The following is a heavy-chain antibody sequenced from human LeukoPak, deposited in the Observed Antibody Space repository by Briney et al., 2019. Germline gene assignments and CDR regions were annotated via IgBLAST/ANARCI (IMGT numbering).Heavy chain of an antibody. CDR3: AKDLFSGWYYFDY. Sequence: PGRSLRLSCAASGFTFSTYGMHWVRQAPGKGLEWVAVIWYDGSNKYHADSVKGRFTISRDNSKNTLYLQMNSLRAEDTAVYYCAKDLFSGWYYFDYWGQGTLVTVSS. CDR1: GFTFSTYG. V-gene: IGHV3-33*06. J-gene: IGHJ4*02. D-gene: IGHD6-19*01. CDR2: IWYDGSNK.